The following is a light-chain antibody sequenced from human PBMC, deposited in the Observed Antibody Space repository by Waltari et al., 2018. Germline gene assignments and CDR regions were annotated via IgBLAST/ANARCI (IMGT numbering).Light chain of an antibody. Sequence: SYELTQPPSVPAASGQTARIPCGGDNIGSKNVHWYQQKPPQAPVLVIYADSKRPSGIPERFSGSNSGNTATLTISRVEAGDEADYYCQVWDSSSKYLFGGGTRLTVL. CDR3: QVWDSSSKYL. J-gene: IGLJ2*01. CDR1: NIGSKN. V-gene: IGLV3-21*02. CDR2: ADS.